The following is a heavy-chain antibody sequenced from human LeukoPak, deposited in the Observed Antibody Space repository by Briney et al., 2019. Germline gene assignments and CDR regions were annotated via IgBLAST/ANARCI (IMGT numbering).Heavy chain of an antibody. Sequence: GGSLRHSCTASGFVFSTYSMNWVRQAPGKGLEWVAVIWYDGSNKYYADSVKGRFTISRDNSKNTLYLQMNSLRAEDTAVYYCARVPGYSYGLGMDVWGQGTTVTVSS. CDR2: IWYDGSNK. CDR1: GFVFSTYS. D-gene: IGHD5-18*01. V-gene: IGHV3-33*08. CDR3: ARVPGYSYGLGMDV. J-gene: IGHJ6*02.